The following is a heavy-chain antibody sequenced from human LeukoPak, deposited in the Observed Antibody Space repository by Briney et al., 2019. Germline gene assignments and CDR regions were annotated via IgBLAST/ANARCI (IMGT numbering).Heavy chain of an antibody. CDR1: GFTFSSYG. D-gene: IGHD3-10*01. CDR3: AEEARLLWFGDRLEN. V-gene: IGHV3-30*18. CDR2: ISHDGSNK. Sequence: PGRSLRLSCAASGFTFSSYGMHWVRQAPGKGLEWVAVISHDGSNKYYADSVKGRFTISRDNSKNTLYLQMNSLRAEDTAVYSCAEEARLLWFGDRLENWGQGTLVTVSS. J-gene: IGHJ4*02.